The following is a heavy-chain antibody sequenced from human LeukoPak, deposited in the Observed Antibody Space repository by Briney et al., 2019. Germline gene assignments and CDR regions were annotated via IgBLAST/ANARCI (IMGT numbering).Heavy chain of an antibody. CDR3: ARGGRYCSGGSCYSAGWFDP. V-gene: IGHV3-21*01. J-gene: IGHJ5*02. D-gene: IGHD2-15*01. Sequence: PGGSLRLSCAASGFTFSSYSMNWVRQAPGKGLEWVSSISSSSSYIYYADSVKGRFTISRDNAKNSLYLQMNSLRDEDTAVYYCARGGRYCSGGSCYSAGWFDPWGQGTLVTVSS. CDR1: GFTFSSYS. CDR2: ISSSSSYI.